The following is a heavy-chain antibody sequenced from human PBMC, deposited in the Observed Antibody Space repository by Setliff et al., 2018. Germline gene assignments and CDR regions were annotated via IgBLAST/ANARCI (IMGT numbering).Heavy chain of an antibody. V-gene: IGHV1-18*01. CDR1: GYTFTSYG. CDR3: ARVRDCSGGICHRGFHHYMDV. CDR2: ISAYNGNT. Sequence: ASVKVSCKASGYTFTSYGISWVRQAPGQGLEWMGWISAYNGNTNYAQKLQGRVTMTTDTSTSTAYMELRSLRSDDTAVYYCARVRDCSGGICHRGFHHYMDVWGKGTTVTVSS. D-gene: IGHD2-15*01. J-gene: IGHJ6*03.